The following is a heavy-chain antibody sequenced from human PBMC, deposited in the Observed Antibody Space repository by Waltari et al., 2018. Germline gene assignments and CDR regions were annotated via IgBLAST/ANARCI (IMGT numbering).Heavy chain of an antibody. CDR2: IYWDDDK. D-gene: IGHD1-26*01. V-gene: IGHV2-5*02. J-gene: IGHJ4*02. CDR3: AHVPQTLDYYNFDY. CDR1: GFSLSTSGVG. Sequence: QITLKESGPTLVKPTQTLTLTCSFSGFSLSTSGVGVGWIRQPPGKALEWLALIYWDDDKRYSPSLKSRLTITKDTSKNLVVLTMTNMDPVDTATYYCAHVPQTLDYYNFDYWGQGTLVTVSS.